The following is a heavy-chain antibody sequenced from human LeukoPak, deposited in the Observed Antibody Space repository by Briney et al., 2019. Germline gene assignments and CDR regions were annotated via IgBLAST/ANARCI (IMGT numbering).Heavy chain of an antibody. J-gene: IGHJ6*03. D-gene: IGHD6-19*01. V-gene: IGHV1-69*06. CDR1: GGTFSSYA. CDR2: IIPIFGSP. Sequence: SVKVSCKASGGTFSSYAISWVRQAPGQGLEWMGGIIPIFGSPNYAQKFQGRVTITADKSTSTVYMELSSLRSADTAMYYCTRGRAVDLPKPLGYMDVWGKGTTVTVSS. CDR3: TRGRAVDLPKPLGYMDV.